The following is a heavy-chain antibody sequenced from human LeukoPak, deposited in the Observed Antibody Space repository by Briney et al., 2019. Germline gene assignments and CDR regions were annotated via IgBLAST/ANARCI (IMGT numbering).Heavy chain of an antibody. V-gene: IGHV3-48*01. D-gene: IGHD3-16*01. CDR2: ISSSSSTM. CDR3: ARAWWEYDYVWGSYTSSAFDI. J-gene: IGHJ3*02. Sequence: GGSLRLSCAASGFTFSSYGMTWVRQAPGKGLEWVSYISSSSSTMYYADSVKGRFTISRDNAKNSLYLQLNSLRAEDTAVYYCARAWWEYDYVWGSYTSSAFDIWGQGTMVTVSS. CDR1: GFTFSSYG.